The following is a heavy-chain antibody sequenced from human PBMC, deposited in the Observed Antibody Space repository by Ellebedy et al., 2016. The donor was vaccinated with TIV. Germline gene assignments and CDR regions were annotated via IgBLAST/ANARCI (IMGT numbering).Heavy chain of an antibody. J-gene: IGHJ5*02. D-gene: IGHD6-13*01. V-gene: IGHV3-7*01. CDR2: IKEDETEK. Sequence: GESLKISXTASGFTFSRRWMGWVRQAPGKGLEWVANIKEDETEKYYAESVKGRFTISRDNAKNLLYLEMKSLRAEDTALYYCAGYGWPANSDPWGQGTLVTVSS. CDR3: AGYGWPANSDP. CDR1: GFTFSRRW.